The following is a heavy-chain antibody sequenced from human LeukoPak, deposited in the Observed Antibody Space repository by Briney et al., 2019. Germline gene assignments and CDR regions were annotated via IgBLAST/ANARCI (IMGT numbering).Heavy chain of an antibody. CDR1: GFTVSSNY. Sequence: PGGSLRLSCATSGFTVSSNYMTWVRQAPGKGLEWVSVIYGGGGTRYADSVKGRFTISRDNSKNTLYLQMNSLRAEDTAVYYCATHSGGYWGQGTLVTVSS. CDR3: ATHSGGY. CDR2: IYGGGGT. J-gene: IGHJ4*02. V-gene: IGHV3-66*01. D-gene: IGHD3-16*01.